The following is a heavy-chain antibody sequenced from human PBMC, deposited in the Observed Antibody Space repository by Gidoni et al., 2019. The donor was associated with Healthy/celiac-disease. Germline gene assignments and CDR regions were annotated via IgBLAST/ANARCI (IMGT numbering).Heavy chain of an antibody. CDR1: GYTLPSYY. V-gene: IGHV1-46*01. J-gene: IGHJ3*02. CDR3: ARDRIQWFGEPGAFDI. D-gene: IGHD3-10*01. Sequence: QVQLVQSGAEVKKPGASVKVYCKASGYTLPSYYMHWVRQAPGQGLEWMGIINPSGGSTSYAQKFQGRVTMTRDTSTSTVYMELSSLRSEDTAVYYCARDRIQWFGEPGAFDIWGQGTMVTVSS. CDR2: INPSGGST.